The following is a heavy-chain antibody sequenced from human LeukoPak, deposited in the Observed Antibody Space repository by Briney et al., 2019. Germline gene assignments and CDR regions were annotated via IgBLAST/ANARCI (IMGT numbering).Heavy chain of an antibody. Sequence: KPSETLSLTCAVYGGSCSGYYWSWIRQPPGKGLEWIGEINHSGSTNYNPSLKSRVTISVDTSKNQFSLKLSSVTAADTAVYYCARFSMVRGVIPPRWFDPWGQGTLVTVSS. J-gene: IGHJ5*02. CDR2: INHSGST. D-gene: IGHD3-10*01. CDR3: ARFSMVRGVIPPRWFDP. CDR1: GGSCSGYY. V-gene: IGHV4-34*01.